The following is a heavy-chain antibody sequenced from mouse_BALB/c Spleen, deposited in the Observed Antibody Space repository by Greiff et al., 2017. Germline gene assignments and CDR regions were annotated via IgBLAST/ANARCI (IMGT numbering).Heavy chain of an antibody. CDR3: ASSLNYFDY. Sequence: DVKLQESGPGLVKPSQSLSLTCSVTGYSITSGYYWNWIRQFPGNKLEWMGYISYDGSNNYNPSLKNRISITRDTSKNQFFLKLNSVTTEDTATYYCASSLNYFDYWGQGTTLTVSS. CDR1: GYSITSGYY. J-gene: IGHJ2*01. CDR2: ISYDGSN. V-gene: IGHV3-6*02.